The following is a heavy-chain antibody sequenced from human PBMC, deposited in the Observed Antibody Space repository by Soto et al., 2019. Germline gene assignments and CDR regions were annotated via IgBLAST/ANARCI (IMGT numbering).Heavy chain of an antibody. CDR3: ARDPGYYGMAV. CDR1: GYTFTGYF. CDR2: INANSGGT. V-gene: IGHV1-2*02. J-gene: IGHJ6*02. Sequence: ASVKVSCQASGYTFTGYFMHWVRQAPGQGPEWLGWINANSGGTNYAQKFQGRVTMTRDTSISTAYMELTSLTSDDTALYYCARDPGYYGMAVWGQGTTVTVSS.